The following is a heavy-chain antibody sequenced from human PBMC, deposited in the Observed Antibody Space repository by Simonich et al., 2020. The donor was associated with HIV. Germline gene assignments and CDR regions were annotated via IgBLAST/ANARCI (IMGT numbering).Heavy chain of an antibody. CDR2: INHSGGT. V-gene: IGHV4-34*01. Sequence: QVQLQQWGAGLLKPSETLSLTCAVYVGSFSGYYWSWIRQPPGKGLEWIGEINHSGGTNYNPSLKSRVTISVDTSKNQYSMKLSSVTAADTAVYYCAGSVADIVAAGFGFWGQGTLVTVSS. CDR1: VGSFSGYY. D-gene: IGHD5-12*01. J-gene: IGHJ4*02. CDR3: AGSVADIVAAGFGF.